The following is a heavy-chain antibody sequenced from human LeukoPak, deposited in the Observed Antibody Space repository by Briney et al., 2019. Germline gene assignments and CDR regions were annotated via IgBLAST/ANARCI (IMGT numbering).Heavy chain of an antibody. CDR2: ISSSSSYI. CDR1: GFTFSSYS. CDR3: ARVVGYGSSSSYYYYYYMDV. V-gene: IGHV3-21*01. D-gene: IGHD6-6*01. J-gene: IGHJ6*03. Sequence: GGSLRLSCAASGFTFSSYSMNWVRQAPGKGLEWVSSISSSSSYIYYADSVKGRFTISRDNAKNSLYLQMNSLRAEDTAVYYCARVVGYGSSSSYYYYYYMDVWGKGTTVTVS.